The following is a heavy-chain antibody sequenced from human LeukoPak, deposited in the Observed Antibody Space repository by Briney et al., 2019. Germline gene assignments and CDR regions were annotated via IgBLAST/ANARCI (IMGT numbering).Heavy chain of an antibody. Sequence: SETLSLTCTVSGGSISSSSYYWGWIRQPPGKGLEWIGSIYYSGSTYYNPSLKSRVTISVDTSKNQFSLKLSSVTAADTAVYYCARLSRIAAAGSYWGQGTLVTVSS. CDR1: GGSISSSSYY. J-gene: IGHJ4*02. D-gene: IGHD6-13*01. CDR2: IYYSGST. V-gene: IGHV4-39*01. CDR3: ARLSRIAAAGSY.